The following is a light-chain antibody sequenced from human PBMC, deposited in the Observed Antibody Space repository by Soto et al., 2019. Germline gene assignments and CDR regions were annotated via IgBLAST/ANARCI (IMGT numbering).Light chain of an antibody. Sequence: DIPMTQSPSTLSVSVGDRFTITCRASQTISSWLAWYQQKPGKAPKLLIYKASTLKSGVPSRFSGSGSGTEFTLTISSLQPDDFATYYCQHYNSYSEAFGQGTKVDNK. CDR3: QHYNSYSEA. V-gene: IGKV1-5*03. CDR1: QTISSW. CDR2: KAS. J-gene: IGKJ1*01.